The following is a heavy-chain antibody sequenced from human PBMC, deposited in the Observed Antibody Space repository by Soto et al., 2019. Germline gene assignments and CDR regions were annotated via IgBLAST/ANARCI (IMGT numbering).Heavy chain of an antibody. J-gene: IGHJ3*01. V-gene: IGHV4-30-4*01. D-gene: IGHD1-26*01. CDR1: GGSIASGDSY. CDR3: ASVPIVGVTGYGGFKF. CDR2: IYFSASS. Sequence: QVQLEESGPGLVKPSQTLSLTCTVSGGSIASGDSYWSWIRQSPGNVLEWLGFIYFSASSYHKASLRSRLAISIDLSKNQFPLSLTSVTAADTAVYYCASVPIVGVTGYGGFKFWGQGTPGIVSS.